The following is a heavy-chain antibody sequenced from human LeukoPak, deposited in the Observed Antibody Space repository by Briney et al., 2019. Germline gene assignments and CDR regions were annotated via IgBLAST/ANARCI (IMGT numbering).Heavy chain of an antibody. D-gene: IGHD5-12*01. CDR2: INPSGGST. Sequence: ASVKVSCKASGYTFTSYYMHWVRQAPGQGLEWMGIINPSGGSTSYAQKFQGRVTMTRDTSTSTVYMELSSLRPEDTAVYYCAREYSGYGSDYWGHGTLVTVSS. CDR1: GYTFTSYY. V-gene: IGHV1-46*03. J-gene: IGHJ4*01. CDR3: AREYSGYGSDY.